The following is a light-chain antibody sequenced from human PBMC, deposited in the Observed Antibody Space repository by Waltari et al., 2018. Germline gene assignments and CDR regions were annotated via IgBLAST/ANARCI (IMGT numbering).Light chain of an antibody. CDR3: CSYEIINSGV. V-gene: IGLV2-23*02. Sequence: QSALTQPASVSGSPGQSITISCIGTSSDIGTYNLVSWYQQDPGKAPKLIIFDVSTRPSGLSHRSSGSKSANTASLIISGLQAEDESDYYCCSYEIINSGVFGGGTKVTVL. J-gene: IGLJ3*02. CDR2: DVS. CDR1: SSDIGTYNL.